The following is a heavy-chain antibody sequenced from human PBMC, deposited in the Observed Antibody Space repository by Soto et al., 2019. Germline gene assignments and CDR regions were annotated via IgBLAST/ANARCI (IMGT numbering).Heavy chain of an antibody. CDR1: GFTFSSYA. V-gene: IGHV3-23*01. Sequence: GGSLRLSCAASGFTFSSYAMSWVRQAPGKGLEWVSAISDSGGSTYYADSVKGRFTISRDNSKNTLYLQMNSLRAEDTAVYYCATNGADCSSTSCYSPFWFDPWGQGTLVTVSS. J-gene: IGHJ5*02. CDR3: ATNGADCSSTSCYSPFWFDP. CDR2: ISDSGGST. D-gene: IGHD2-2*01.